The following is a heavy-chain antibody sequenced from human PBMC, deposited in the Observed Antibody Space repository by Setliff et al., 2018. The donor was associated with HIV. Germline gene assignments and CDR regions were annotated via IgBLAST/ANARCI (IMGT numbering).Heavy chain of an antibody. V-gene: IGHV4-59*01. Sequence: PSETLSLTCTVSGGSIINYFWSWIRLPPGKRLEWIGYIYYSGSTDYNPSLKSRVTISVDTSKSQVSLKLNSVTAADTAVYYCARSPGVDTNMAFDYWGRGTLVTVSS. CDR3: ARSPGVDTNMAFDY. D-gene: IGHD5-18*01. CDR1: GGSIINYF. J-gene: IGHJ4*02. CDR2: IYYSGST.